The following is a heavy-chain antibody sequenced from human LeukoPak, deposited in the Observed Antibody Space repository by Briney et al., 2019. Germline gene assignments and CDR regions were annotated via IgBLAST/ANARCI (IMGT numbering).Heavy chain of an antibody. V-gene: IGHV3-11*06. CDR3: RGYYYDSSGFYRDY. CDR2: ISSNSKYT. Sequence: GGSLRLSCAASGFMFSDYFMSWIRQAPGKELEWISYISSNSKYTKYADSVKGRFTISRDNSKNTLYLQMNSLRAEDTAVYYCRGYYYDSSGFYRDYWGQGTLVTVSS. CDR1: GFMFSDYF. D-gene: IGHD3-22*01. J-gene: IGHJ4*02.